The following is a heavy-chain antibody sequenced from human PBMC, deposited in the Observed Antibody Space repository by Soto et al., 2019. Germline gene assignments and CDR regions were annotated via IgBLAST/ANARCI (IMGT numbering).Heavy chain of an antibody. CDR2: TYYTGST. CDR1: GTSISRADRA. Sequence: QPLPLPWTVSGTSISRADRAWSWTRQPRGRGLEWIAYTYYTGSTYPSPPLKSRLTISVDTSTSQLSLKLTSATAADTAVYYCASYMLNNSGYYDYWGQGTLVTVSS. J-gene: IGHJ4*02. D-gene: IGHD6-19*01. CDR3: ASYMLNNSGYYDY. V-gene: IGHV4-30-4*01.